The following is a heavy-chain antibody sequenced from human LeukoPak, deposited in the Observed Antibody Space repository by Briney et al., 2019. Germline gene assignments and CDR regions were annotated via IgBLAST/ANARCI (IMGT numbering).Heavy chain of an antibody. J-gene: IGHJ4*02. CDR2: INHSGST. Sequence: KPSETLSLTCGVYGGSFSGYYWSWIRQPPGKGLEWIGEINHSGSTNYNPSLKSRVTISVDTSKNLFSLKLNSVTAADTAVYYCAHGAMYQLDYWGQGTLVTVSS. V-gene: IGHV4-34*01. CDR3: AHGAMYQLDY. CDR1: GGSFSGYY. D-gene: IGHD2-2*01.